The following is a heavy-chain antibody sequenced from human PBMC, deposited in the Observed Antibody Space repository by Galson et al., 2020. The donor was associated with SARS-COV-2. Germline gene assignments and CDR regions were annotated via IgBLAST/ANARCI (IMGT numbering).Heavy chain of an antibody. CDR2: IFSGGTT. V-gene: IGHV3-53*01. D-gene: IGHD3-10*01. CDR1: GITVNSNY. J-gene: IGHJ5*02. CDR3: ARSRAEFMVRGVITGNWFDP. Sequence: GGSLRLSCAASGITVNSNYMSWVRQAPGKGLEWVSVIFSGGTTYYADSVKGRFTISRDNSKNTLYLQMNSLRAEDTAVYYCARSRAEFMVRGVITGNWFDPWGQGTLVTVSS.